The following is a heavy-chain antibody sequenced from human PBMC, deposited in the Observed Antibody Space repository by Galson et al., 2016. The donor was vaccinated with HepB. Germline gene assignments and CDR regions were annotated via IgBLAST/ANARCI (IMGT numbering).Heavy chain of an antibody. V-gene: IGHV1-24*01. CDR3: AAPNEVEAFDI. CDR1: GYTLTELS. D-gene: IGHD5-24*01. Sequence: SVKVSCKVSGYTLTELSMHWVRQAPGKGLEWIGGFDPEHGETVYAQKFQGRVTMTEDTSTDTAYMELSRLRSEDTAVYYCAAPNEVEAFDIWGQGTMVTVSS. CDR2: FDPEHGET. J-gene: IGHJ3*02.